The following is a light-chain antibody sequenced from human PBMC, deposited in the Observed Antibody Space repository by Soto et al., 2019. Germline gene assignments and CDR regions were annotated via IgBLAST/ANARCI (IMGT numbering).Light chain of an antibody. Sequence: DIQMTQSPSCLSASVGDRVTITCRASQSISSYLNWYQQKPGKAPKLLIYAASSLQSGVPSRFSGSGSGTDFTLTIRSLQPEDFATYYCQQSYSTRWTFGQGTKVEIK. V-gene: IGKV1-39*01. CDR1: QSISSY. J-gene: IGKJ1*01. CDR3: QQSYSTRWT. CDR2: AAS.